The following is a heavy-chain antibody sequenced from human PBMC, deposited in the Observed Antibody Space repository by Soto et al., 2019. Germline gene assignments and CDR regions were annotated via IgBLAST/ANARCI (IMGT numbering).Heavy chain of an antibody. V-gene: IGHV1-18*04. Sequence: ASVKVSCKASGYTFTSYGISWVRQAPGQGLEWMGWISAYNGNTNYAQKLQGRVTMTTDTSTSTAYMELRSLRSDDTAVYYCARDRRVYCGDDCGLLLWGRGTLVTVSS. J-gene: IGHJ2*01. CDR2: ISAYNGNT. CDR3: ARDRRVYCGDDCGLLL. D-gene: IGHD2-21*02. CDR1: GYTFTSYG.